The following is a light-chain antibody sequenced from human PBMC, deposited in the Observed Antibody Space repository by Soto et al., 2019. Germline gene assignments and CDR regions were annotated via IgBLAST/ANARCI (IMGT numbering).Light chain of an antibody. J-gene: IGLJ2*01. CDR3: CSYAGSSTFVV. CDR2: EVS. Sequence: QSALTQPPSASGSPGQSVTISCTGTSSDVGGYNFVSWYQQHPGKVPKPMIYEVSKRPSGVPDRFSGSKSGNTASLTVSGLQAEDEADYYCCSYAGSSTFVVFGGGTKLTVL. CDR1: SSDVGGYNF. V-gene: IGLV2-8*01.